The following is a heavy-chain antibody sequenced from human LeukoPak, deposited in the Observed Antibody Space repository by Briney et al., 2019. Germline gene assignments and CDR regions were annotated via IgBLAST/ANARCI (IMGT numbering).Heavy chain of an antibody. CDR2: IWYDGSNK. Sequence: GGSLRLSCAASEFTFSSYGMHRVRQAPGKGLEWVAVIWYDGSNKYYADSVKGRFTISRDNSKNTLYLQMNSLRAEDTAVYYCARDAGYSSPRGDYWGPGTLVTVSS. CDR1: EFTFSSYG. V-gene: IGHV3-33*01. D-gene: IGHD5-18*01. CDR3: ARDAGYSSPRGDY. J-gene: IGHJ4*02.